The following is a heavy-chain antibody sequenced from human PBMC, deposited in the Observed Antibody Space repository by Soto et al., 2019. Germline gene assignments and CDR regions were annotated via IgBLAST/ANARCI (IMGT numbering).Heavy chain of an antibody. Sequence: SETLSLTCGVSGGSLSGATYSWNWIRQPPGKGPEWIGYIFPSGTTYYNPSLKSRVTISIDVSKNQFSLSLRSLTAADTAVYYCARSREFDYWSQGTLVTVSS. CDR3: ARSREFDY. J-gene: IGHJ4*02. CDR1: GGSLSGATYS. CDR2: IFPSGTT. V-gene: IGHV4-30-2*01.